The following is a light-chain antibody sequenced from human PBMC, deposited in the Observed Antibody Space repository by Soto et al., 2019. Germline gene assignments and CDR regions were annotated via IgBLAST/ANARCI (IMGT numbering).Light chain of an antibody. CDR2: DAS. CDR1: QSVRGNY. V-gene: IGKV3-20*01. J-gene: IGKJ3*01. Sequence: EIVLTQSPGTLSLSPGERATLSCRASQSVRGNYLAWYQQKPGQAPRLLIYDASSRATGIPDRFSGSGSGTDFTLTISRLEPEDFAVYYCQQDGSSPFTFGPGTKVDI. CDR3: QQDGSSPFT.